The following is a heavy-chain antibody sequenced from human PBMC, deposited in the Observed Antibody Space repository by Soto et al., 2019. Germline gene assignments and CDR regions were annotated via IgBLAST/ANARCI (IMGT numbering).Heavy chain of an antibody. CDR2: MNPNSDNT. D-gene: IGHD2-2*01. CDR1: GYTFTSYD. CDR3: ARGIPTYCSSTSCYDIDAFDI. Sequence: ASVKVSCKASGYTFTSYDINWVRQATGQGLEWMGWMNPNSDNTGYAQKFRGRVTMTRNTSISTAYMELSSLRSEDTAVYYCARGIPTYCSSTSCYDIDAFDIWGQG. J-gene: IGHJ3*02. V-gene: IGHV1-8*01.